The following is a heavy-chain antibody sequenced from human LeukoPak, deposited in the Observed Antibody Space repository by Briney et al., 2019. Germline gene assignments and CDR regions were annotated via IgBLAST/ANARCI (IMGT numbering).Heavy chain of an antibody. D-gene: IGHD1-7*01. V-gene: IGHV3-74*01. CDR1: GFTFSSHW. Sequence: PGGSLRLSCAASGFTFSSHWMHWVRQAPGKGLVWVSRIRGDGSSTRYADSVKGRFTISRDNAKNTLFLQMNSLRAEDTAVYYCARDNNWNYPDYWGQGTLVTVSS. J-gene: IGHJ4*02. CDR2: IRGDGSST. CDR3: ARDNNWNYPDY.